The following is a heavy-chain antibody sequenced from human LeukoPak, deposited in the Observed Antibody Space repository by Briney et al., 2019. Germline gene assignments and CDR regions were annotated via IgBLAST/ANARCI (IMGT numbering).Heavy chain of an antibody. Sequence: GRSLRLSCAASGFTFSSYGMHWVRQAPGKGLEWVALISYDGSKEYYADSVKGRFTISRDDSKNTLYLQMNSLRTDDTAVYYCAREIGISSSPFDYWGQGTLVTVSS. V-gene: IGHV3-30*03. J-gene: IGHJ4*02. D-gene: IGHD6-13*01. CDR1: GFTFSSYG. CDR2: ISYDGSKE. CDR3: AREIGISSSPFDY.